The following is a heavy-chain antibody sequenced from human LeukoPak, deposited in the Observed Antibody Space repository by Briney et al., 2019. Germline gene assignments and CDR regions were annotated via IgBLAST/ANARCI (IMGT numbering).Heavy chain of an antibody. CDR1: GFTFSQSW. CDR3: ARGGSPSDY. CDR2: IHGDGSRS. D-gene: IGHD1-26*01. J-gene: IGHJ4*01. V-gene: IGHV3-74*01. Sequence: GGSLSLSCAASGFTFSQSWMHWVRQAPGRGLVWVSRIHGDGSRSDYADSVKGRFTISRDNAKQVLYLHMTSLTAEDTAFYYCARGGSPSDYWGHGNLVSVSS.